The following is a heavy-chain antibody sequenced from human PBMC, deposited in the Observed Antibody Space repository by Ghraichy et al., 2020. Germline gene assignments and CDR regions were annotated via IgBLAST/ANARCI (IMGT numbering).Heavy chain of an antibody. D-gene: IGHD3-22*01. J-gene: IGHJ2*01. CDR3: ARAYYDSSGYGKAYWYFDL. Sequence: SETLSLTCTVSGGSISSGGYYWSWIRQHPGKGLEWIGYIYYSGSTYYNPSLKSLVTISVDTSKNQFSLKLSSVTAADTAVYYCARAYYDSSGYGKAYWYFDLWGRGTLVTVSS. CDR2: IYYSGST. CDR1: GGSISSGGYY. V-gene: IGHV4-31*01.